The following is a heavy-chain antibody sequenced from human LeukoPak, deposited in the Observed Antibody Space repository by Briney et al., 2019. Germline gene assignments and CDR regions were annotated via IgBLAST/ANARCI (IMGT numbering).Heavy chain of an antibody. Sequence: GGSLRLSCAASGFTFSSYTMNWVRLPPGKGLEWVSNIGTSSTTIYYADSVKGRFTISRDNAKNSLYLQMNSLRADDTAVYYCARFAAGGSYYYYMDVWGKGTTVTVSS. CDR3: ARFAAGGSYYYYMDV. CDR1: GFTFSSYT. CDR2: IGTSSTTI. D-gene: IGHD6-25*01. J-gene: IGHJ6*03. V-gene: IGHV3-48*01.